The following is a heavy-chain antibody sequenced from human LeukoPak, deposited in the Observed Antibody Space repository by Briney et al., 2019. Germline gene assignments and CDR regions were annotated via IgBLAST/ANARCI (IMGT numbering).Heavy chain of an antibody. V-gene: IGHV3-30*02. J-gene: IGHJ4*02. CDR1: GFTFSSFG. CDR3: AKDDPTGRYL. Sequence: GGSLRLSCAASGFTFSSFGMHWVRQTPGKGLEWLTFIHNDGITEYYADSVKGRFTISRDNSKNTVYLQMNSLGVEDTAVYYCAKDDPTGRYLWGQGTLVPVSS. D-gene: IGHD1-26*01. CDR2: IHNDGITE.